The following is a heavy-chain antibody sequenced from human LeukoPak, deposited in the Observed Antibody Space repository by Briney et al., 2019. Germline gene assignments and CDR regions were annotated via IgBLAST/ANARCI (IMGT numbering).Heavy chain of an antibody. CDR2: INHSGGT. V-gene: IGHV4-34*01. Sequence: GSLRLSCAASGLIFSSYAMSWVRQPSGKGLEWIGEINHSGGTNYNPSLKSRVTISLDTSKNQFSLKLICVNGAETAVYYCARSWVYANYYFDYWGQGTLVTVSS. CDR3: ARSWVYANYYFDY. D-gene: IGHD2-8*01. J-gene: IGHJ4*02. CDR1: GLIFSSYA.